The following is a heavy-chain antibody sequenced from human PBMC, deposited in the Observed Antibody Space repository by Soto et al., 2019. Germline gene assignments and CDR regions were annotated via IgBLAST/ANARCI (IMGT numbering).Heavy chain of an antibody. D-gene: IGHD4-17*01. CDR2: ISGSGGST. CDR1: GFTFSSYA. CDR3: AKDGNGDYYYYYYGMDV. J-gene: IGHJ6*02. Sequence: GGSLRLSCAASGFTFSSYAMSWVRQAPGKGLEWVSAISGSGGSTYYADSVKGRFTISRDNPKNTLYLQMNSLRAEDTAVYYCAKDGNGDYYYYYYGMDVWGQGTTVTVSS. V-gene: IGHV3-23*01.